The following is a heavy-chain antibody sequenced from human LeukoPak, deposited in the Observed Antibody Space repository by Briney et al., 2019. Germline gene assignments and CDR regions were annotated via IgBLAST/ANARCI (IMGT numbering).Heavy chain of an antibody. V-gene: IGHV5-51*01. D-gene: IGHD3-10*01. CDR1: GDRFTNYW. CDR3: ARRPLRSQNWFSP. Sequence: GESLKISCKGSGDRFTNYWIGWVRQMPGKGLERMGIIYPGDSDTRYSPSFQGQVTISADRATSTAYLQWSSLKASDSAMYYCARRPLRSQNWFSPWGQGTLVTVSS. J-gene: IGHJ5*02. CDR2: IYPGDSDT.